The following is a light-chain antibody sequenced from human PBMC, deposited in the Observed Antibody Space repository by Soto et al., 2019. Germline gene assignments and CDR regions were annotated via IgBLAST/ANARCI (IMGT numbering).Light chain of an antibody. V-gene: IGLV4-69*01. J-gene: IGLJ3*02. CDR1: SGHSNYA. CDR2: LNSDGSH. Sequence: QPVLTQSPSASASLGASVKLTCTLSSGHSNYAIAWHQQQQEKGPRYLMKLNSDGSHSKGDGIPDRFSGSSSGAERYLTISSLQSEDEADYYCQTWGTGTPWVFGGGTKLTVL. CDR3: QTWGTGTPWV.